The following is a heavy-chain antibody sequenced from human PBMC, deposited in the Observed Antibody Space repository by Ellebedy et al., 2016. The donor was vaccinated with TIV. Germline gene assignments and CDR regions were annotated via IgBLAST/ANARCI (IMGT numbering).Heavy chain of an antibody. CDR2: ISYDGSNK. J-gene: IGHJ6*02. V-gene: IGHV3-30*01. CDR3: ASPSGSQLPHYYYYGMDV. CDR1: GFTFSSYA. Sequence: PGGSLRLSCAASGFTFSSYAMHWVRQAPGKGLEWVAVISYDGSNKYYSDSVKGRFTISRDNSKNTLYLQMNSLRAEDTAVYYCASPSGSQLPHYYYYGMDVWGQGTTVTVSS. D-gene: IGHD2-2*01.